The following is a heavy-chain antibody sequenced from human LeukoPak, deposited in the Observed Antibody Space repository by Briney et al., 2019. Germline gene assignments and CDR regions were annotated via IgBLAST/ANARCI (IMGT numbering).Heavy chain of an antibody. CDR2: ITGSSKSI. Sequence: PGGSLRLSCATSGFTFSSHDMNWVRQAPGKGLEWVSSITGSSKSIDYADSLKGRFAISRDNSKNTLYLQMNSLRAEDTAVYYCAKSVSSRQAGYFDYWGQGTLVTVSS. CDR3: AKSVSSRQAGYFDY. D-gene: IGHD6-19*01. CDR1: GFTFSSHD. J-gene: IGHJ4*02. V-gene: IGHV3-21*04.